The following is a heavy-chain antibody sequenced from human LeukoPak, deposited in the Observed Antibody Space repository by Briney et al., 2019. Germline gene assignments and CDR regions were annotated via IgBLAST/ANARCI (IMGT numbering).Heavy chain of an antibody. J-gene: IGHJ6*03. Sequence: ETLSLTCAVYGGSFSGYYWSWIRQPPGKGLEWIGEINHSGSTNYNPSLKSRVTISVDTSKNQFSLKLSSVTAADTAVYYCARTYSGNYSYYYYMDVWGKGTTVTVSS. CDR1: GGSFSGYY. CDR3: ARTYSGNYSYYYYMDV. D-gene: IGHD1-26*01. CDR2: INHSGST. V-gene: IGHV4-34*01.